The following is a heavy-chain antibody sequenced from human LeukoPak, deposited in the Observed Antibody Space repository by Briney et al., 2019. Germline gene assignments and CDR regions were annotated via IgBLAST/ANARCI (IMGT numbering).Heavy chain of an antibody. CDR3: ARDRPNDYGDYVDGFDI. V-gene: IGHV1-46*01. CDR1: GYTFTIYY. J-gene: IGHJ3*02. CDR2: LNPSGGST. Sequence: ASVKVSFKASGYTFTIYYMHWVRQAPGQGLEWVGILNPSGGSTRYAQKFQGRVTMTRDTSTRIVYMELSSLRSEDTAVYYCARDRPNDYGDYVDGFDIWGQGTMVTVSS. D-gene: IGHD4-17*01.